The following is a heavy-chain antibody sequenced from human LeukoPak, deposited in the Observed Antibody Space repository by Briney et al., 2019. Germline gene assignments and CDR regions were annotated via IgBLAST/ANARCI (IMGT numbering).Heavy chain of an antibody. Sequence: GASVKVSCKASGYTFTSHEIIWVRQATGQGLEWMGWMNPDSGHTASAQKIQGRVTLTTLNSINTAYMQLSSLTSEDMAVYYCALNRGGLSYWGQGALVTVSS. CDR2: MNPDSGHT. CDR3: ALNRGGLSY. CDR1: GYTFTSHE. D-gene: IGHD3-10*01. J-gene: IGHJ4*02. V-gene: IGHV1-8*01.